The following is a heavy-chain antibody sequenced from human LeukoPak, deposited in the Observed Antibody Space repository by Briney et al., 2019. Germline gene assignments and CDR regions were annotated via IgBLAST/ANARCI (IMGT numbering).Heavy chain of an antibody. J-gene: IGHJ4*02. Sequence: GGSLRLSCAASGFTFSTYGVYWVRQAQGKGLEWVSSHSGGSSYYADSVTGRFTISRDNSSNTLYLQMNSLRAEDTAVYYCAKDLGSSGWYIDYWGQGTLVTVSS. CDR1: GFTFSTYG. CDR2: HSGGSS. V-gene: IGHV3-23*01. D-gene: IGHD6-19*01. CDR3: AKDLGSSGWYIDY.